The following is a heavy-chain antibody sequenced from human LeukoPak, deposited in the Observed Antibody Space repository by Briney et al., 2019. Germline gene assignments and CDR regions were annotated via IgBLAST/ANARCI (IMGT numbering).Heavy chain of an antibody. J-gene: IGHJ4*02. CDR1: GYTFTSYG. Sequence: ASVKVSCKASGYTFTSYGISWVRQAPGQGLEWMGWVSAYNGKTNYAQKLQGRVTMTTDTSTTTAYMKLTSLRPEDPAFYNVAGYSKRVSSGWSSYYWGQGTLVTVSS. D-gene: IGHD6-19*01. CDR2: VSAYNGKT. V-gene: IGHV1-18*01. CDR3: AGYSKRVSSGWSSYY.